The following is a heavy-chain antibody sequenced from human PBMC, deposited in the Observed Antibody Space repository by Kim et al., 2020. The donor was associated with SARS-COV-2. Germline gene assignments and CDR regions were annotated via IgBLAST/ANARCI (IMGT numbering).Heavy chain of an antibody. Sequence: GGSLRLSCAASGFSFNNYGLHWVRQAPGKGLEWVAFISYEGSKKQYLDSLKGRSTVSRDYSKNTLYLQMNSLTAEDTAVYYCAKQGYIFGLNTYYGMDLWGQGTTVTVSS. V-gene: IGHV3-30*18. CDR1: GFSFNNYG. CDR2: ISYEGSKK. CDR3: AKQGYIFGLNTYYGMDL. J-gene: IGHJ6*02. D-gene: IGHD5-12*01.